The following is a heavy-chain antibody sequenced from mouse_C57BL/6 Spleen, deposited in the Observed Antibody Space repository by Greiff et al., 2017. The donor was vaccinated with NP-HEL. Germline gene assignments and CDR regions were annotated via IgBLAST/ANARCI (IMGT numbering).Heavy chain of an antibody. Sequence: QVQLQQSGAELMKPGASVKLSCKATGYTFTGYWIEWVKQRPGHGLEWIGEILPGSGSTNYNEKFKGKATFTADTSSNTAYMQLSSLTTEAAAIYYCARYYYSNYEFAYWGQGTLVTVSA. V-gene: IGHV1-9*01. CDR2: ILPGSGST. CDR3: ARYYYSNYEFAY. CDR1: GYTFTGYW. D-gene: IGHD2-5*01. J-gene: IGHJ3*01.